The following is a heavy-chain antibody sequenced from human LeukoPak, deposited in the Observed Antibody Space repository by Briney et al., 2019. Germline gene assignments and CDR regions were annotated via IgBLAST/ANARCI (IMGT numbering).Heavy chain of an antibody. Sequence: GGSLRLSCAASGFTFSSYEMNWVRQAPGKGLEWVSYISSSGDTIYYADSVNGRFTISRDSAKNSLYLQMNSLRAEDTAVYYCARGAVGATMAFDYWGQGTLVTVSS. CDR3: ARGAVGATMAFDY. CDR1: GFTFSSYE. J-gene: IGHJ4*02. CDR2: ISSSGDTI. V-gene: IGHV3-48*03. D-gene: IGHD1-26*01.